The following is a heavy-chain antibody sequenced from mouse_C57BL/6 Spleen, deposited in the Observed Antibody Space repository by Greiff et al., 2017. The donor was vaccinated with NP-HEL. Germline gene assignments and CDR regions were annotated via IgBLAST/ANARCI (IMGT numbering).Heavy chain of an antibody. CDR2: IDPSDSYT. J-gene: IGHJ2*01. Sequence: QVQLKQSGAELVMPGASVKLSCKASGYTFTSYWMHWVKQRPGQGLEWIGEIDPSDSYTNYNQKFKGKSTLTVDKSSSTAYMQLSSLTSEDSAVYYCARSNGYDSLYFDYWGQGTTLTVSS. D-gene: IGHD2-2*01. CDR1: GYTFTSYW. V-gene: IGHV1-69*01. CDR3: ARSNGYDSLYFDY.